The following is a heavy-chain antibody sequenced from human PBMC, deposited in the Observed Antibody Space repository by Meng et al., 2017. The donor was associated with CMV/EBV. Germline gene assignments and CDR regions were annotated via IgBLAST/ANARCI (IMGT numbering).Heavy chain of an antibody. Sequence: ASVKVSCKASGYTFTSYYMHWVRQAPGQGLEWMGIINPSGGSTSYAQKFQGRVTMTRDTSTSTVYMELSSLRAEDTAVYYGASAGCSSTSFHKGDAFDIWGQGTMVTVSS. J-gene: IGHJ3*02. CDR2: INPSGGST. CDR1: GYTFTSYY. D-gene: IGHD2-2*01. CDR3: ASAGCSSTSFHKGDAFDI. V-gene: IGHV1-46*01.